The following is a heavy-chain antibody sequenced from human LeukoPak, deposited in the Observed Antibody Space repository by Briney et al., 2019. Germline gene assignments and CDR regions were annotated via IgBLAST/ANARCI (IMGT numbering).Heavy chain of an antibody. V-gene: IGHV1-3*04. J-gene: IGHJ4*02. Sequence: GASVKVSCMASGYTFTNYAMHWVRQAPGQRLEWMGWINTGNTDTKYSQKFQARVTITRDTSASTAYMELSSLRSEDTAVYYCARDLWYGNYYGSGSPDYWGQGTLVTVSS. CDR3: ARDLWYGNYYGSGSPDY. CDR1: GYTFTNYA. CDR2: INTGNTDT. D-gene: IGHD3-10*01.